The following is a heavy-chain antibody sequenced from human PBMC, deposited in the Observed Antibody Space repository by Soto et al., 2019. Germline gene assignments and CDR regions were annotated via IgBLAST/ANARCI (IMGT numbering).Heavy chain of an antibody. CDR2: ISDDGSKT. Sequence: QVHLVESGGGVVQPGRSLRLSCAGSGVTFRGYAVYWVRQTPGKGLEWVTVISDDGSKTYYADSVKGRFSVSRDDSTNMVFLQMSSLRSEDTAVYHCARAYQLTYYFDDWGPGTPVTVSS. CDR3: ARAYQLTYYFDD. V-gene: IGHV3-30*14. CDR1: GVTFRGYA. D-gene: IGHD3-9*01. J-gene: IGHJ4*02.